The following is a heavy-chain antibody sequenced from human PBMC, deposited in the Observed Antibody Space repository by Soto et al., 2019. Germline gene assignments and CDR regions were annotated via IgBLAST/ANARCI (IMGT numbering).Heavy chain of an antibody. CDR3: AKAQTSSYYEFDS. Sequence: EVQMLESGGGLVQPGGSLRLSCAASGFNFRSYAMSWVRQAPGKGLEWVSAISGNGLTTYYADSVRGRFTISRDNSKNTLYLQMYSLKAADTAVYYCAKAQTSSYYEFDSWGQGTLVTVSS. D-gene: IGHD2-2*01. J-gene: IGHJ4*02. V-gene: IGHV3-23*01. CDR1: GFNFRSYA. CDR2: ISGNGLTT.